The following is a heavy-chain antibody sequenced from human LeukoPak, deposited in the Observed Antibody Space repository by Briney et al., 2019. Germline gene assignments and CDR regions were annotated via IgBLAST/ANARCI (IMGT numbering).Heavy chain of an antibody. CDR2: IKQEGREK. D-gene: IGHD1-1*01. J-gene: IGHJ5*02. CDR3: ARDKGGTGTNWFDP. V-gene: IGHV3-7*01. CDR1: GLTFSSYW. Sequence: PGGSLRLSCAASGLTFSSYWMRWVRQAPGKGLEWVANIKQEGREKYYVDSVKGRFTISRDNAKNSLYLQMNSLRAEDTAVYYCARDKGGTGTNWFDPWGQGNLVTVSS.